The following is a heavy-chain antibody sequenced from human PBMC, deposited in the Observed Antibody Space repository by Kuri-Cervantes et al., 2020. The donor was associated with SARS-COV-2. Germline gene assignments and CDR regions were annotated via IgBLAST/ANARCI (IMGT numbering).Heavy chain of an antibody. CDR1: GYSISSSNW. V-gene: IGHV4-28*01. Sequence: SETLSLTCAVSGYSISSSNWWGWIRQPPGKGLEWIGYIYYSGSTYYNPSLKSRVTISVDTSKNQFSLKLSSVTAADTAVYYCARQMMSSITIFGVVITRNWFDPWGQGTLVTVSS. CDR3: ARQMMSSITIFGVVITRNWFDP. D-gene: IGHD3-3*01. J-gene: IGHJ5*02. CDR2: IYYSGST.